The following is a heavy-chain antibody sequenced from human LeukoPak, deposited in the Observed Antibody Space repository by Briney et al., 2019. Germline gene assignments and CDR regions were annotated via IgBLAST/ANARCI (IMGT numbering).Heavy chain of an antibody. D-gene: IGHD2-21*01. CDR2: IYYSGST. CDR3: ARVGSLVNFDC. J-gene: IGHJ4*02. Sequence: SETLSLTCTVSGGSISSYYWSWIRQPPGKGLEWIGYIYYSGSTNYNPSLKSRVTISVDTSKNQFSLKLSSVTAADTAVYYCARVGSLVNFDCWGQGTLVTVSS. V-gene: IGHV4-59*01. CDR1: GGSISSYY.